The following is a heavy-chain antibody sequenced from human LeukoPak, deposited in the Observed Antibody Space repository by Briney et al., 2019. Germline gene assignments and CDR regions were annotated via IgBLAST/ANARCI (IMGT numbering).Heavy chain of an antibody. CDR2: ISSSSSYI. J-gene: IGHJ6*03. V-gene: IGHV3-21*01. D-gene: IGHD3-3*01. CDR1: GFTFSSYS. Sequence: GGSLRLSCAASGFTFSSYSMNWVRQAPGKGLEWVSSISSSSSYIYYADSVKGRFTISRDNAKNSLYLQMNSLRAEDTAMYYCASAEGRFLEWPYAGGVNYYMDAWGKGTTVTVSS. CDR3: ASAEGRFLEWPYAGGVNYYMDA.